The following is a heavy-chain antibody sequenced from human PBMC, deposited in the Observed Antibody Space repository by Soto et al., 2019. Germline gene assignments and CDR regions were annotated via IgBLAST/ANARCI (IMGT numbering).Heavy chain of an antibody. CDR1: GYPFTIYA. V-gene: IGHV1-3*01. Sequence: QVQLVQSGAEVKKPGASVKVSCKASGYPFTIYAMHWVRQAPGQRLEWMGWINAGNGNTKYSQKFQGRVTITRDTSASTAYMELSSLRSEDTAVYYCARDSSDMSSGGYAWFDPWGQGTLVTVSS. CDR3: ARDSSDMSSGGYAWFDP. J-gene: IGHJ5*02. D-gene: IGHD6-19*01. CDR2: INAGNGNT.